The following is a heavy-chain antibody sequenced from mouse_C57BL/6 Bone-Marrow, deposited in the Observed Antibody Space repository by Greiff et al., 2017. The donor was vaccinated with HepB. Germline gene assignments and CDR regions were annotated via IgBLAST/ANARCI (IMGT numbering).Heavy chain of an antibody. CDR3: ARTFFYYYGSSPYFDY. J-gene: IGHJ2*01. V-gene: IGHV1-69*01. D-gene: IGHD1-1*01. CDR2: IDPSDSYT. CDR1: GYTFTSYW. Sequence: QVQLQQSGAELVMPGASVKLSCKASGYTFTSYWMHWVKQRPGQGLEWIGEIDPSDSYTNYNQKFKGKSTLTVDKSSSTAYMQLSSLTSEDSAVYYCARTFFYYYGSSPYFDYWGQGTTLTVSS.